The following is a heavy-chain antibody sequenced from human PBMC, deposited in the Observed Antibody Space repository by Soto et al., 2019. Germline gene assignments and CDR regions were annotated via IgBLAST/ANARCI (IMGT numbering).Heavy chain of an antibody. CDR1: GFTFSSYA. V-gene: IGHV3-23*01. J-gene: IGHJ4*02. Sequence: EVQLLESGGGLVQPGGSLRLSCAASGFTFSSYAMSWVRQAPGKGLEWVSAISGSGGSTYYADSVKGRFTISRDNSKNTLYRQMNSLRAEDTAVYYCGKDAFGGLFFDYWGQGTLVTVSS. D-gene: IGHD3-10*01. CDR2: ISGSGGST. CDR3: GKDAFGGLFFDY.